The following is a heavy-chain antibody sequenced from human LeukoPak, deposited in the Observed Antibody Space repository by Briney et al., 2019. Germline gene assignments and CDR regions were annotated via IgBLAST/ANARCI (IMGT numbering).Heavy chain of an antibody. CDR2: IKKDRSET. Sequence: GGSLRLSCAASGFTFSSYWMGWVCQAPGKGVGWVANIKKDRSETFYVDFVRVRVTISRDIAENSLYLKMSSLRAEDTSVYYCVREIKLDYNNFPPHFDSWGQGTLVTVSS. CDR1: GFTFSSYW. V-gene: IGHV3-7*01. D-gene: IGHD4-11*01. J-gene: IGHJ4*02. CDR3: VREIKLDYNNFPPHFDS.